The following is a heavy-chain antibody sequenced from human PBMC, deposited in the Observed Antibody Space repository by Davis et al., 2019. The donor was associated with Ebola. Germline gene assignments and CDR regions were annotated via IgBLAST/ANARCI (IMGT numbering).Heavy chain of an antibody. D-gene: IGHD6-6*01. CDR2: IYYSGST. CDR3: ARGSSSSSGYYYYGMDV. J-gene: IGHJ6*02. CDR1: GDSISSGSYY. Sequence: MPSETLSLTCTVSGDSISSGSYYWGWIRQPPGKGLEWIGTIYYSGSTYYNPSLQSRVTISVDTSKNQFSLKLSSVTAADTAVYYCARGSSSSSGYYYYGMDVWGQGTTVTVSS. V-gene: IGHV4-39*01.